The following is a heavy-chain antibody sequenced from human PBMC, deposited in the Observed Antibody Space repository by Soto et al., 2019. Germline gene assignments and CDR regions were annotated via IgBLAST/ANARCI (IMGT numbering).Heavy chain of an antibody. CDR3: ARDSRYCTNGVCYKFLDY. Sequence: QVQLQESGPGLVKPSQTLSLTCTVSGGSISSGDYYWSWIRQPPGKGLEWIGYIYYSGSTYYNPSLKSRVTISVDTSKSQFSLKLSSVTAADTAVYYCARDSRYCTNGVCYKFLDYWGQGTLVTVSS. CDR1: GGSISSGDYY. CDR2: IYYSGST. J-gene: IGHJ4*02. D-gene: IGHD2-8*01. V-gene: IGHV4-30-4*01.